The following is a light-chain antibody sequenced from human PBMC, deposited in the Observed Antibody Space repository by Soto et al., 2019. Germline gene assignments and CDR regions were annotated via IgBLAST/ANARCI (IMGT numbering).Light chain of an antibody. CDR1: QNISSW. Sequence: ERVTIPCLSSQNISSWLAWYQQNPGESPQLLIFDASALPLGVPSRFSGSGSGTKFTLTITSLQHDDFATYYCQQKDITSRTFGPGTKVDI. CDR3: QQKDITSRT. J-gene: IGKJ1*01. CDR2: DAS. V-gene: IGKV1-5*01.